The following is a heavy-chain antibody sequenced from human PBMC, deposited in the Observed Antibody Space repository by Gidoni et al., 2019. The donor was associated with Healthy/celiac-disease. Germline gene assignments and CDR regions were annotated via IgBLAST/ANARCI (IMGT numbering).Heavy chain of an antibody. CDR2: ISWNSGSI. CDR3: AKDLSGYYDSSGYYDY. D-gene: IGHD3-22*01. J-gene: IGHJ4*02. V-gene: IGHV3-9*01. CDR1: GFTFDDYA. Sequence: EVQLVESGGGLVQPGRSLRLSCAASGFTFDDYAMHWVRQAPGKGLEWVSGISWNSGSIGYADSVKCRFTISRDNAKNSLYLQMNSLRAEDTDLYYCAKDLSGYYDSSGYYDYWGQGTLVTVSS.